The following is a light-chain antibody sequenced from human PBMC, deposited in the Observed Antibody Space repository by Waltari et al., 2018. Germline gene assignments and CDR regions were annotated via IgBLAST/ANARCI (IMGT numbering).Light chain of an antibody. CDR3: QQYNNWLPYT. V-gene: IGKV3-15*01. CDR1: QSVSRK. Sequence: EVVMTQSPGIVSASPGERATLSCRASQSVSRKVAWYQQKPSQAPRLLIYGASTMAAGIPARFSGSGSGTEFTLTISSLQSEDFAVYYCQQYNNWLPYTFGQGAKLEIK. CDR2: GAS. J-gene: IGKJ2*01.